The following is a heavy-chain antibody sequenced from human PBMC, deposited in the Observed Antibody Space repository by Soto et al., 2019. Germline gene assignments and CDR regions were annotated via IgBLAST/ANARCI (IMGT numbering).Heavy chain of an antibody. Sequence: DVQLLESGGGLVQPGGSLRLSCVASGLTFTNYAMAWVRQAPEKGLEWVSGISGSGGRTYYADSVKGRFTISRDNSKNTLFLQMNSLRVEDTAIYYCVGDYGGLEGFDIWGQGTMVTVSS. CDR1: GLTFTNYA. J-gene: IGHJ3*02. V-gene: IGHV3-23*01. CDR2: ISGSGGRT. CDR3: VGDYGGLEGFDI. D-gene: IGHD4-17*01.